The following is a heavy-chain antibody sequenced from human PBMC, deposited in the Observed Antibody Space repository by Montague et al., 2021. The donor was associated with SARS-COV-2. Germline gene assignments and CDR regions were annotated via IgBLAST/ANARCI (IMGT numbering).Heavy chain of an antibody. CDR3: ARTLLDYYGMDV. J-gene: IGHJ6*02. CDR1: GFTFSSYA. CDR2: ISYDGSNK. V-gene: IGHV3-30-3*01. D-gene: IGHD2/OR15-2a*01. Sequence: SLRLSCAASGFTFSSYAMHWVRQAPGKGLEWVAVISYDGSNKYYADSVKGRFTISRDNSKNTLYLQMNSLGAEDTAVYYCARTLLDYYGMDVWGQGTTVTVSS.